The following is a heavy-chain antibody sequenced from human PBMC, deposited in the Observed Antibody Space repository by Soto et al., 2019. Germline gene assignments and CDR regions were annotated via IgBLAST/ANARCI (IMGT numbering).Heavy chain of an antibody. CDR1: GYTFTSYG. CDR3: ARTGAYYDFWSGYYTGIRYFDY. D-gene: IGHD3-3*01. Sequence: ASVKVSCKASGYTFTSYGISWVRQAPGQGLEWMGWISAYNGNTNYAQKLQGRVTMTTDTSTSTAYMELRSLRSDDTAVYYCARTGAYYDFWSGYYTGIRYFDYWGQGTLVTVSS. CDR2: ISAYNGNT. J-gene: IGHJ4*02. V-gene: IGHV1-18*01.